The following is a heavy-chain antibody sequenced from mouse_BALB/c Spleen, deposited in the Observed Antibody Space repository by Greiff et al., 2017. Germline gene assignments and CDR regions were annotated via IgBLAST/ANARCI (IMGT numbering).Heavy chain of an antibody. J-gene: IGHJ4*01. CDR2: IDPETGGT. D-gene: IGHD2-3*01. V-gene: IGHV1-15*01. CDR1: GYTFTDYE. CDR3: TRRWLLRYYAMDY. Sequence: VKLVESGAELVRPGASVTLSCKASGYTFTDYEMHWVKQTPVHGLEWIGAIDPETGGTAYNQKFKGKATLTADKSSSTAYMELRSLTSEDSAVYYCTRRWLLRYYAMDYWGQGTSVTVSS.